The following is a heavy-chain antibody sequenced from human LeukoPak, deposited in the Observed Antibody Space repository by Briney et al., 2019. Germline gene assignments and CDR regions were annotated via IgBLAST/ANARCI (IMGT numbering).Heavy chain of an antibody. V-gene: IGHV1-2*02. D-gene: IGHD6-19*01. CDR2: INPNSGGT. Sequence: ASVKVSCKASGYTFTGYYMHWVRQAPGQGLEWMGWINPNSGGTNYAQKFQGRVTMTRDTSISTAYMELSRLRSDDTAAYYCARDGGRYSSGWLGHDYWGQGTLVTVSS. CDR3: ARDGGRYSSGWLGHDY. CDR1: GYTFTGYY. J-gene: IGHJ4*02.